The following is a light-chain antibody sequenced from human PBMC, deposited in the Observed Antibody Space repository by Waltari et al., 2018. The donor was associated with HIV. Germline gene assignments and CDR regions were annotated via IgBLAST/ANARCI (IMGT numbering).Light chain of an antibody. J-gene: IGKJ1*01. Sequence: EIVMTQSPATLSVSPGGRATLSCRASQSVSISLVWYQQRPGQAPRLLIYCASTRATGIPGMFSGSGSGTEFTLTINSLQSEDFAVYYCQQYNSWPRTFGQGTKVEVK. CDR3: QQYNSWPRT. CDR2: CAS. CDR1: QSVSIS. V-gene: IGKV3-15*01.